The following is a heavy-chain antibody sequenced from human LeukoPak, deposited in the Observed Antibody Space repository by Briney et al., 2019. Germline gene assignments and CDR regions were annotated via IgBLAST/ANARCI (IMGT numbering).Heavy chain of an antibody. V-gene: IGHV1-69*13. D-gene: IGHD3-3*01. CDR2: IIPIFGTA. J-gene: IGHJ4*02. CDR1: GGTFSSYA. CDR3: ASYRRQSGYFYYFDY. Sequence: SVKVSCKASGGTFSSYAISWVRQAPGQGLEWMGGIIPIFGTANYAQKFRGRVTITADESTSTAYMELSSLRSEDTAVYYCASYRRQSGYFYYFDYWGQGTLVTVSS.